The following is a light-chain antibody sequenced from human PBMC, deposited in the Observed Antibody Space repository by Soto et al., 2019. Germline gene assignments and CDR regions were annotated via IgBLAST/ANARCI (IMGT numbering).Light chain of an antibody. V-gene: IGKV3-20*01. CDR3: QQYGSSPLT. J-gene: IGKJ4*01. CDR2: DAS. CDR1: QSVRSNY. Sequence: ELVLTQSPGTLSLSPGETATLSCRASQSVRSNYLAWYQQKPGQAPRFLIDDASSRATGIPDRFSGSGSGTDCTLTTSRLEPEDFAVYSCQQYGSSPLTFGGGTKVEIK.